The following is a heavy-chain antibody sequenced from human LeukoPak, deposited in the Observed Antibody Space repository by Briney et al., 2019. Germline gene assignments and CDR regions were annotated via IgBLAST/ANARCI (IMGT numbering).Heavy chain of an antibody. D-gene: IGHD3-3*01. V-gene: IGHV4-39*01. CDR3: ARLSNYDFWSGYYSKAKYYFDY. Sequence: SETLSLTCTVSGGSISSSSYYWGWIRQPPGEGLEWIGSIYYSGSTYYNPSLKSRVTISVDTSKNQFSLKLSSVTAADTAVYYCARLSNYDFWSGYYSKAKYYFDYWGQGTLVTVSS. J-gene: IGHJ4*02. CDR2: IYYSGST. CDR1: GGSISSSSYY.